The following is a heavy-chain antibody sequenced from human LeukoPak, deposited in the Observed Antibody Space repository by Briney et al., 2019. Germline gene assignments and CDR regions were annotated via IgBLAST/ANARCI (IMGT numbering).Heavy chain of an antibody. CDR3: ARAGYTYNTLYY. Sequence: PGGSLRLSCAASGSTFNNFWMTWVRQTPGKGLEWVATINQDGSEKYSVDSVKGRFTISRDNAKNSLYLQMDSLRAEDTAVYYCARAGYTYNTLYYWGQGTLVTVSS. CDR2: INQDGSEK. J-gene: IGHJ4*02. D-gene: IGHD3-3*01. V-gene: IGHV3-7*01. CDR1: GSTFNNFW.